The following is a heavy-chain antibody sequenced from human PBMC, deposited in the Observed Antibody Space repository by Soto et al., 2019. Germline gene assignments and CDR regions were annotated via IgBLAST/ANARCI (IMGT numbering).Heavy chain of an antibody. D-gene: IGHD2-2*01. CDR2: IIPISGTA. V-gene: IGHV1-69*13. CDR1: GGTFSSYA. Sequence: SVKVSCXASGGTFSSYAISWVRQAPGQGLEWMGGIIPISGTANYAQKFQGRVTITADESTSTAYMELSSLRSEDTAVYYCARSQGSSTSLEIYYYYYYGMDVWGQGTTVTVSS. J-gene: IGHJ6*02. CDR3: ARSQGSSTSLEIYYYYYYGMDV.